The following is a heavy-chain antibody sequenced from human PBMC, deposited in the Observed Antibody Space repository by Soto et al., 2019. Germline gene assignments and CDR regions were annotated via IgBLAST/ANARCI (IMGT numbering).Heavy chain of an antibody. Sequence: QVQLVQSGAEVKKPGSSVKVSCKASGGTFNNYAVTWVRQAPGQGLEWMGGIIPSSGTPNYAQRFQDRVTITADESTSTVSMELSSLRSEDTALYYCASSSGTSWYGDYWGQGTLVTVSS. J-gene: IGHJ4*02. CDR3: ASSSGTSWYGDY. D-gene: IGHD6-13*01. CDR2: IIPSSGTP. CDR1: GGTFNNYA. V-gene: IGHV1-69*01.